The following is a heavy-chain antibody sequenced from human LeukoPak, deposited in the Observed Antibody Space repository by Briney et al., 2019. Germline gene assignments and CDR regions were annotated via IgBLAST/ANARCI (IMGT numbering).Heavy chain of an antibody. CDR1: GFTFSNYW. V-gene: IGHV3-7*05. Sequence: GGSLRLPCAASGFTFSNYWMSWVRQAPGKGLEWVANIKQDGSEKYYADSVKGRFTISRDNAKSSLYLQLNSLRVEDTAVYHCASTQTFDYWGQGTLVTVPS. CDR3: ASTQTFDY. CDR2: IKQDGSEK. J-gene: IGHJ4*02.